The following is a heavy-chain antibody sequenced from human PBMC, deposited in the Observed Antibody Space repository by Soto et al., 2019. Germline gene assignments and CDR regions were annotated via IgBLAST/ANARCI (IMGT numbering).Heavy chain of an antibody. CDR3: ASRQNYDCIWGSYFSDY. CDR1: GYTFTSYD. Sequence: ASVKVSCKASGYTFTSYDINWVRQATGQGLEWMGWMNPNSGNTGYAQKFQGRVTMTRNTSISTAYMELSSLRSEDTAVYYCASRQNYDCIWGSYFSDYWGQGTLVTVSS. V-gene: IGHV1-8*01. J-gene: IGHJ4*02. CDR2: MNPNSGNT. D-gene: IGHD3-16*01.